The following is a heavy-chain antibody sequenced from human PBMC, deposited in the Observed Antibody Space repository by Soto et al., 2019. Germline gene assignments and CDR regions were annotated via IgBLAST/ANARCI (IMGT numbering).Heavy chain of an antibody. D-gene: IGHD3-10*01. CDR1: GFRFSSYW. V-gene: IGHV3-7*03. CDR3: AKVGLFDGKKPITFEF. CDR2: INQDATRQ. J-gene: IGHJ4*02. Sequence: PGGSLRLSCAASGFRFSSYWMSWVRQAPGRGLEWVANINQDATRQSYVDSVEGRFSMSRDNSKKSLYLQMNSLRVEDTAVYYCAKVGLFDGKKPITFEFWGQGTLVTVSS.